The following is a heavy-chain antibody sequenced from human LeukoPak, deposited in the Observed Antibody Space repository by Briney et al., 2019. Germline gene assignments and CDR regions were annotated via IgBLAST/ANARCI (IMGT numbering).Heavy chain of an antibody. V-gene: IGHV1-69*13. Sequence: SVKVSCKASGYTFTSYAMNWVRQAPGQGLEWMGGIISIFGTANYAQKFQGRVTITADESTSTAYMELSSLRSEDTAVYYCARALDYYGSGGYFDYWGQGTLVTVSS. D-gene: IGHD3-10*01. J-gene: IGHJ4*02. CDR2: IISIFGTA. CDR3: ARALDYYGSGGYFDY. CDR1: GYTFTSYA.